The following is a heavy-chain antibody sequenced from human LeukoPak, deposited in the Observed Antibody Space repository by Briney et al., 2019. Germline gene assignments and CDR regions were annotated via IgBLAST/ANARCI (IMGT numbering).Heavy chain of an antibody. D-gene: IGHD6-6*01. CDR2: IWYDGSNK. J-gene: IGHJ4*02. Sequence: PGRSLRLSCAASGFTFSSYGMHWVRQAPGKGLEWVAVIWYDGSNKYYADSVKGRFTISRDNSKNTLYLQMNSLRAEDTAVYYCARDQGIAARFAFDYWGQGTLVTVSS. CDR1: GFTFSSYG. V-gene: IGHV3-33*01. CDR3: ARDQGIAARFAFDY.